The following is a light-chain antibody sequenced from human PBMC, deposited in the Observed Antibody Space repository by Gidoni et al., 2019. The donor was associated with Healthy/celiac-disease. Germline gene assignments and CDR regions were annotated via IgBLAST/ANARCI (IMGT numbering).Light chain of an antibody. Sequence: EIVLTQSPATLSLSPGERATLSCRASQSVSSYLAWYQQKPGQALRLLIYDASNRATGIPARFSGSGSGTDFTLTISSLEPEDFAVYYCQQRSNWLTWTFGQGTKVEIK. CDR1: QSVSSY. CDR2: DAS. CDR3: QQRSNWLTWT. V-gene: IGKV3-11*01. J-gene: IGKJ1*01.